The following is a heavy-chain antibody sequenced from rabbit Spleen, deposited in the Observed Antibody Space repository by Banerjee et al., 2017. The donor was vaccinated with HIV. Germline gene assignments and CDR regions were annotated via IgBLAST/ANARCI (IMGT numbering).Heavy chain of an antibody. Sequence: QEQLVESGGGLVKPEGSLKLSCIASGFSFSNKAVMCWVRQAPGKGLEWISCIAGSSSDFTYSATWAKGRFTISKTSSTTVTLQMTSLTVADTATYFCARDSGSSFSSYGMDLWGPGTLVTVS. V-gene: IGHV1S45*01. J-gene: IGHJ6*01. CDR3: ARDSGSSFSSYGMDL. D-gene: IGHD8-1*01. CDR1: GFSFSNKAV. CDR2: IAGSSSDFT.